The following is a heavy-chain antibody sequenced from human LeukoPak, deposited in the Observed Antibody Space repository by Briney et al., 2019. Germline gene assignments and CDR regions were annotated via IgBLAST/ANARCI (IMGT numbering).Heavy chain of an antibody. D-gene: IGHD2-2*01. CDR3: AKATDDSTSCPFGY. V-gene: IGHV3-7*01. CDR1: GLTFSSYW. CDR2: IKQDGSEK. J-gene: IGHJ4*02. Sequence: GGSLRLSCAASGLTFSSYWMSWVRQAPGKGLEWVANIKQDGSEKYYVDSVKGRFTISRDNAKNSLYLQMNSLRAEDTAVYYCAKATDDSTSCPFGYWGQGTLVTVSS.